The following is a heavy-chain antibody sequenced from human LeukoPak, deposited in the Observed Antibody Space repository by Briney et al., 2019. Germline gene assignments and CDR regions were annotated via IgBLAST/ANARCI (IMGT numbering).Heavy chain of an antibody. V-gene: IGHV4-39*01. J-gene: IGHJ4*02. CDR1: GGSISSSSNY. CDR2: IYYSGST. CDR3: ASAGAAAGTVDY. D-gene: IGHD6-13*01. Sequence: SETLSLTCTVSGGSISSSSNYWGWLRQPPGKGLEWIGSIYYSGSTYYNPSLKSRVTISVDTSKNQFSLKLSSVTAADTAVYYCASAGAAAGTVDYWGQGTLVTVSS.